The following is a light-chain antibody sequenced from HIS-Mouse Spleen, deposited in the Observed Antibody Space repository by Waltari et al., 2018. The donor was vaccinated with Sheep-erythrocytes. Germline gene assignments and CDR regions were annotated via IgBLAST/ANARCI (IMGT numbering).Light chain of an antibody. Sequence: DIQMTQSPSPLSASVGDRVTIPCQASQSISSYLNWYQQKPGKAPKLLIYAASSLQSGVPSRFSGSGSGTDFTLTISSLQPEDFATYYCQQSYSTPRTFGQGTKVEIK. CDR2: AAS. CDR1: QSISSY. V-gene: IGKV1-39*01. J-gene: IGKJ1*01. CDR3: QQSYSTPRT.